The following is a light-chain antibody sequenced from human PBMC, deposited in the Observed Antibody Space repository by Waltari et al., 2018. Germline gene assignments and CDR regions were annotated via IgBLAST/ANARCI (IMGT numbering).Light chain of an antibody. CDR3: YSAADNDLGV. V-gene: IGLV3-27*01. CDR2: KDT. Sequence: SFELTQTSSLSVSPGQTVRITCSGDVLENKYARWFQQKPGQAPILIISKDTERPSGIPERFSGSSSGTTVTLTISGAQVEDEADYYCYSAADNDLGVFGGGTKLTVL. J-gene: IGLJ3*02. CDR1: VLENKY.